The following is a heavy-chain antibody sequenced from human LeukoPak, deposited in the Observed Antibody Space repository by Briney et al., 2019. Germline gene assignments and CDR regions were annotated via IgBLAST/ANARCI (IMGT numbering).Heavy chain of an antibody. D-gene: IGHD2-2*01. V-gene: IGHV4-34*01. CDR3: AKVVPAATNYYYYYGMDV. CDR1: GGSFSGYY. J-gene: IGHJ6*04. CDR2: INHSGST. Sequence: SETLSLTCAVYGGSFSGYYWSWIRQPPGKGLEWIGEINHSGSTNYNPSLKSRVTISVDTSKDQFSLKLSSVTAADTAVYYCAKVVPAATNYYYYYGMDVWGKGATVTVSS.